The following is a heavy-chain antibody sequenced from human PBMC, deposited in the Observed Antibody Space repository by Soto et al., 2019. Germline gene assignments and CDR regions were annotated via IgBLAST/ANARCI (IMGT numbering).Heavy chain of an antibody. CDR2: LNAGNGNT. D-gene: IGHD2-15*01. J-gene: IGHJ6*03. CDR1: GYTCTSYA. Sequence: VQLVQSGAEVKKPGASVKVSCKASGYTCTSYAMHWVRQAPGQWLEWMGWLNAGNGNTKYSQKFQGRVTITRDTSASTAYMELSSLRSEDTAVYYCARDPHCSGGSCDYYYYMDVWGKGTTVTVSS. V-gene: IGHV1-3*01. CDR3: ARDPHCSGGSCDYYYYMDV.